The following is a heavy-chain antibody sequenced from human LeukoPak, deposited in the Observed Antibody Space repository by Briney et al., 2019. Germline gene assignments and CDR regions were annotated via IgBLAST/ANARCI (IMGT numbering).Heavy chain of an antibody. D-gene: IGHD4-23*01. CDR1: GGSIGTYY. V-gene: IGHV4-59*12. Sequence: SETLSLTCTLSGGSIGTYYWSWIRQAPGKGLEWIAYIFHTGAANYNPSLKSRGTISVDTAKNQFSLKLTSVTAADTAMYYCARGSITVVPAFDIWGQGTMVTVSS. CDR2: IFHTGAA. J-gene: IGHJ3*02. CDR3: ARGSITVVPAFDI.